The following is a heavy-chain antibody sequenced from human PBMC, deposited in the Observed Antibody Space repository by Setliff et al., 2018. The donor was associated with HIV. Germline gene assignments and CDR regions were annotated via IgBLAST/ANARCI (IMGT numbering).Heavy chain of an antibody. V-gene: IGHV1-18*01. CDR3: ARDGEYYYDSSGPVFDP. CDR2: ISAYNGNT. D-gene: IGHD3-22*01. Sequence: ASMKVSCKASGYTFTSYGISWVRQAPGQGLEWMGWISAYNGNTNYAQKLQGRVTMTTDTSTSTAYMELRSLRSDDTAVYYCARDGEYYYDSSGPVFDPWGQGTLVTVSS. CDR1: GYTFTSYG. J-gene: IGHJ5*02.